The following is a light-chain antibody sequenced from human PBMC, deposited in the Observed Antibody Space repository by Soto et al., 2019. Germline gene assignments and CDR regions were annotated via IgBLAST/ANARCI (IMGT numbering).Light chain of an antibody. J-gene: IGKJ2*01. CDR3: HQYNNWPPYT. V-gene: IGKV3-11*01. CDR2: DAS. Sequence: EIVLTQSPATLSLSPGERATLSCRASQSVSTYLAWYQQRPGQPPRLLIYDASSRATGIPARFSGSGSGTDFTLTISSLETEDFAVYYCHQYNNWPPYTFGQGTKLEIK. CDR1: QSVSTY.